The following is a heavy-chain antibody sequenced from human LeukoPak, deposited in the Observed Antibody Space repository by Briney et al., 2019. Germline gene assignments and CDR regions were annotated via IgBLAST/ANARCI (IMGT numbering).Heavy chain of an antibody. CDR2: GNARGST. V-gene: IGHV4-61*02. CDR1: GGSFSSVTLY. D-gene: IGHD5-24*01. J-gene: IGHJ4*02. CDR3: ARESTGTGRYNWYDL. Sequence: SETLSLTCSVSGGSFSSVTLYWSWIRQPAGKGLEWIGRGNARGSTDSNPSLRSRDTVSVDTSKNQVSLRLSSVTAADTAVYYCARESTGTGRYNWYDLWGQGTLVTVSS.